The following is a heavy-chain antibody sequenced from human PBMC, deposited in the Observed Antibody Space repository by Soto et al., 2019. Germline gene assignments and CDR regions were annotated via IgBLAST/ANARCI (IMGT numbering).Heavy chain of an antibody. CDR2: IKQDGSET. Sequence: EVQLVESGGGLVQPGGSLRLSCAASGFTFSNYWMSWVRQAPGKGLAWVANIKQDGSETSYVDPVKGRFTISRDNAKNSVYLQMNGLRVEDTAVYYCAREWPHDFWRQGTLVSVSS. CDR3: AREWPHDF. D-gene: IGHD3-3*01. V-gene: IGHV3-7*01. J-gene: IGHJ4*02. CDR1: GFTFSNYW.